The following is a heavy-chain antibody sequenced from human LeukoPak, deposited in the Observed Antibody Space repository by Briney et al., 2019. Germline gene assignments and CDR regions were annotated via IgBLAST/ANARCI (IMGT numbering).Heavy chain of an antibody. J-gene: IGHJ4*02. D-gene: IGHD3-3*01. Sequence: GGSLRLSCAASGFTFSSYAMHWVRQAPGKGLEWVAVISYDGSNKYYADSVKGRFTISRDNSKNTLYLRMNSLRAEDTAVYYCASLPFWSGPTDYWGQGTLVTVSS. CDR2: ISYDGSNK. CDR1: GFTFSSYA. CDR3: ASLPFWSGPTDY. V-gene: IGHV3-30-3*01.